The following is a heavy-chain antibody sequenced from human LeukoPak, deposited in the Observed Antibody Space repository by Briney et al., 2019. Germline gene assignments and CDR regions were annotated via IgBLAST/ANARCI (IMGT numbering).Heavy chain of an antibody. CDR1: GFTFSSYE. J-gene: IGHJ3*02. D-gene: IGHD2-2*03. Sequence: GGSLRLSCAASGFTFSSYEMNWVRQAPGKGVEWVSYFSSSGITIYYADSVKGRFTISRDNAKNSLYLQMNSLRAEDTAIYYCARENGGYCSSTSCPGGDAFDIWGQGTMVTVSS. CDR2: FSSSGITI. V-gene: IGHV3-48*03. CDR3: ARENGGYCSSTSCPGGDAFDI.